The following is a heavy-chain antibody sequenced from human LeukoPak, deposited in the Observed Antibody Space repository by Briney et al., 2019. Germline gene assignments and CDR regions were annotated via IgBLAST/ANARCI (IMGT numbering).Heavy chain of an antibody. CDR1: GGTFSSYA. J-gene: IGHJ4*02. CDR3: ARGEESPFGY. Sequence: SVKVSCKASGGTFSSYAISWVRQAPGQGLEWMGRIIPILGIANYAQKFQGRVTITADKSTSTAYMELRSLRSEDTAVYYCARGEESPFGYWGQGTLVTVSS. V-gene: IGHV1-69*04. D-gene: IGHD3-16*01. CDR2: IIPILGIA.